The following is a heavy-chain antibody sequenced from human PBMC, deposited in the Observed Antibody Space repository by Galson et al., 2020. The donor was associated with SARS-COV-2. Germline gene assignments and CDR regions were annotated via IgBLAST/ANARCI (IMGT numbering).Heavy chain of an antibody. CDR3: AKDLGGAPGDY. J-gene: IGHJ4*02. D-gene: IGHD3-16*01. CDR2: IWYDGSKK. V-gene: IGHV3-33*06. CDR1: GFTFRNYG. Sequence: CVGSGFTFRNYGMHWVRQAPGKGLEWVAVIWYDGSKKYYADAVRGRFTISRDNSRSTLYLQMNSLEAEDTALYYCAKDLGGAPGDYWGQGTLVTVSS.